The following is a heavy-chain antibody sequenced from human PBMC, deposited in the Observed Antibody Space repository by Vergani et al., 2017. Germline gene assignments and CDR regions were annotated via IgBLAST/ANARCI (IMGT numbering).Heavy chain of an antibody. J-gene: IGHJ3*02. CDR1: GGSISPYY. D-gene: IGHD2-2*01. CDR2: IYTSEST. CDR3: ARAPNIRGYCSSTSCYGGGAFDI. Sequence: QVQLQQWGAGLLKPSETLSLTCIVSGGSISPYYWSWIRQPAGKGLEWIGRIYTSESTNYNPSLKSRVTMSVDTSKNQFSLKLSSVTAADTAVYYCARAPNIRGYCSSTSCYGGGAFDIWGQGTMVTVSS. V-gene: IGHV4-59*10.